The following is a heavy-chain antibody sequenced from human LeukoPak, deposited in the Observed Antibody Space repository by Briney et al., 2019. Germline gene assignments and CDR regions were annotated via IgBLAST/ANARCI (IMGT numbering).Heavy chain of an antibody. CDR1: GGSIRDFY. D-gene: IGHD6-19*01. Sequence: SETLSLTCTVSGGSIRDFYWSWIRQSPQRSLEFIGYIQNSGSAEYNPSLKSRVTISVDTSKSQFSLKLKSVTAADTAVYYCASLAVPFGWYGGSYYWYMDVWGKGTTVTVSS. J-gene: IGHJ6*03. CDR3: ASLAVPFGWYGGSYYWYMDV. V-gene: IGHV4-59*01. CDR2: IQNSGSA.